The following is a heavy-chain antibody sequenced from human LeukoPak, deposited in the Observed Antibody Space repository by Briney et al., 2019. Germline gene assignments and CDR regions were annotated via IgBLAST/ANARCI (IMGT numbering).Heavy chain of an antibody. J-gene: IGHJ4*02. CDR1: GGTFSSYA. D-gene: IGHD5-12*01. CDR2: IIPILGIA. V-gene: IGHV1-69*04. CDR3: ARDPGYSGHDRVFDY. Sequence: GSSVKVSCKASGGTFSSYAISWVRQAPGQGLEWMGGIIPILGIANYAQKFQGRVTITADKSTSTAYMELSSLRSEDTAVYYCARDPGYSGHDRVFDYWGQGTLVTVSS.